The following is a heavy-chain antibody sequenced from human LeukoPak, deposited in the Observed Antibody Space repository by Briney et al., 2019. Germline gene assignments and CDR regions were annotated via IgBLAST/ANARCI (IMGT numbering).Heavy chain of an antibody. CDR1: GFTFSTYD. CDR2: ISGSGSTT. V-gene: IGHV3-48*03. J-gene: IGHJ6*02. Sequence: PGGSLRLSCAGSGFTFSTYDMTWVRQARGKGLEWVSYISGSGSTTYYADSVKGRFTISRGNAANSLYLQMNSLRADDTAVYYCARRGAMDIWGQGTTVTVSS. CDR3: ARRGAMDI.